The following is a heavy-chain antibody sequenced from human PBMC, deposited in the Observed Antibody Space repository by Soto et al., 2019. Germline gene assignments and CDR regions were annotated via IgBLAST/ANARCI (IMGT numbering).Heavy chain of an antibody. CDR2: ISGSGGST. CDR1: GFTFSSYA. Sequence: GGSLRLSCAASGFTFSSYAMSWVRQAPGKGLEWDSAISGSGGSTYYADSVKGRFTISRDNSKNTLYLQMNSLRAEDTAVYYCAKDPRGYGSSTSCYALDAFDIWGQGTMVTVSS. D-gene: IGHD2-2*01. J-gene: IGHJ3*02. V-gene: IGHV3-23*01. CDR3: AKDPRGYGSSTSCYALDAFDI.